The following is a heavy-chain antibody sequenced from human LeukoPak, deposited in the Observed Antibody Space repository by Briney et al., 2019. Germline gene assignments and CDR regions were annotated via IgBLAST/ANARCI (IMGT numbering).Heavy chain of an antibody. CDR3: AGVGDYHLDY. V-gene: IGHV3-11*06. CDR1: GFTFSDYY. CDR2: ISSRSSYT. Sequence: GGSLRLSCAASGFTFSDYYMGWIRQAPGKGLEWVSYISSRSSYTNYADSVKGRFTISRENAKNSLYLQMNSLRAEDTAVYYCAGVGDYHLDYWGQGTLVTVSS. J-gene: IGHJ4*02. D-gene: IGHD3-16*01.